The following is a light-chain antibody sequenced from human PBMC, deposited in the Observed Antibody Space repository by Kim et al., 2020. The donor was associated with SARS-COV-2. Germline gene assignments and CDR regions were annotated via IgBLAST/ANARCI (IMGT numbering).Light chain of an antibody. V-gene: IGKV3-20*01. CDR1: PSVSSSY. J-gene: IGKJ4*01. CDR3: QQYGSSPLT. Sequence: LSPGESATPSCRGSPSVSSSYFAWYQQKPGQTPRLLIYGASSRATGIPDRFSGSGSGTDFTLTISRLEPEDFAVYYCQQYGSSPLTFGGGTKLEI. CDR2: GAS.